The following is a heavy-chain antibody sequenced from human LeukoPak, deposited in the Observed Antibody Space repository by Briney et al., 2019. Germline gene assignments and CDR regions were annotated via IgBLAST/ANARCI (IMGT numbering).Heavy chain of an antibody. CDR3: AREYYDILTGRIYYYYGMDV. D-gene: IGHD3-9*01. J-gene: IGHJ6*02. Sequence: ASVKVSCKASGYTFTSYDINWVRQATGQGLEWMGWMNPNSGNTGYAQKFQGRVTMTRNTSISTAYMELSSLRSEDTAVYSCAREYYDILTGRIYYYYGMDVWGQGTTVTVSS. CDR2: MNPNSGNT. CDR1: GYTFTSYD. V-gene: IGHV1-8*01.